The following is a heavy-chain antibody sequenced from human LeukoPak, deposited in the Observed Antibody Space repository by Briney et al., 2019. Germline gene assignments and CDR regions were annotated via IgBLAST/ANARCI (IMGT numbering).Heavy chain of an antibody. Sequence: GGSLRLSCAASGFTFSSYAMTWVRQAPGKGLQWVSAVSGSGAHTYYADSVKGRFTISRDNSKNTLYLQMNSLRAEDTAVYYCAKDRGIISDYWGQGTLVTVSS. CDR1: GFTFSSYA. CDR3: AKDRGIISDY. D-gene: IGHD3-10*01. V-gene: IGHV3-23*01. CDR2: VSGSGAHT. J-gene: IGHJ4*02.